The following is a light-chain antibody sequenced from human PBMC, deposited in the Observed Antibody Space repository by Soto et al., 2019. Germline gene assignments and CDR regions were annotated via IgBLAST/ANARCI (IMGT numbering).Light chain of an antibody. CDR3: QQSYSTPHT. J-gene: IGKJ2*01. CDR2: AAS. Sequence: DIQMTQSPSSLSASVGDRVTITCRASQSINIYLNWYQQKPGRAPKLVINAASRLQSGVPPRFSGSGSGTDFTLSISTLQPEDLATYYCQQSYSTPHTFGQGTNLEIK. CDR1: QSINIY. V-gene: IGKV1-39*01.